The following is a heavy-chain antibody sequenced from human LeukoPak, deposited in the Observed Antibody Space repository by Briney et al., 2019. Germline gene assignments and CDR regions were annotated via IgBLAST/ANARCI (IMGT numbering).Heavy chain of an antibody. D-gene: IGHD2-2*02. CDR2: ISSSGRTI. Sequence: GGSLRLSCAASGFTFSDYYMSWIRHAPGKGLEWVSYISSSGRTIYYGDSVKGRFTISRDNAKNSLYLQMNSLRAEDTVVYYCKPAIGSGEYWGQGTLVTVSS. CDR1: GFTFSDYY. V-gene: IGHV3-11*01. CDR3: KPAIGSGEY. J-gene: IGHJ4*02.